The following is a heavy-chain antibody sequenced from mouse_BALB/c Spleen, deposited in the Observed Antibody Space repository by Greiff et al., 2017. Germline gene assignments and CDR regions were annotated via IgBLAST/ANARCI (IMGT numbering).Heavy chain of an antibody. Sequence: VQLKESGAELVKPGASVKLSCTASGFNITDTYMHWVKQRPEQGLEWIGRIDPANGNTNYDPKFQGKATITADTSSNTAYLQLSSLTSEDTAVYYCARGVLYWDYFDYWGQGTTLTVSS. CDR1: GFNITDTY. D-gene: IGHD4-1*01. J-gene: IGHJ2*01. CDR2: IDPANGNT. V-gene: IGHV14-3*02. CDR3: ARGVLYWDYFDY.